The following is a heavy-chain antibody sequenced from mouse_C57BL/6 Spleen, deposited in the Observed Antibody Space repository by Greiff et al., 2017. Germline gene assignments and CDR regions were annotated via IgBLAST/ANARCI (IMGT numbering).Heavy chain of an antibody. CDR3: AIYYYGSSYAMDY. CDR1: GFTFSDYY. D-gene: IGHD1-1*01. Sequence: EVKVVESEGGLVQPGSSMKLSCTASGFTFSDYYMAWVRQVPEKGLEWVANINYDGSSTYYLDSLKSRFIISRDNAKNILYLQMSSLKSEDTATYYCAIYYYGSSYAMDYWGQGTSVTVSS. J-gene: IGHJ4*01. V-gene: IGHV5-16*01. CDR2: INYDGSST.